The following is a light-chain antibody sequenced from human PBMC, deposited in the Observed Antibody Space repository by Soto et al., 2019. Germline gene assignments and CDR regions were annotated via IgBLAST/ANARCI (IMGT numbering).Light chain of an antibody. J-gene: IGKJ1*01. CDR2: DAS. Sequence: EIVLTQSPATLSLSPGERATLSCRASQSVSSYLAWYQQKPGQAPRLLIYDASSRATGSPARFSGSGSGTEFTLTISSLEPEDFAVYYCQQRSNWPVTFGQGTRVDIK. CDR1: QSVSSY. V-gene: IGKV3-11*01. CDR3: QQRSNWPVT.